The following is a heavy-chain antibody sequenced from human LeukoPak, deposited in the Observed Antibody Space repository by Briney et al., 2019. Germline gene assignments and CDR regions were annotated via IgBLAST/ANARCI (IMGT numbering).Heavy chain of an antibody. J-gene: IGHJ4*02. CDR3: AALRK. V-gene: IGHV3-53*01. D-gene: IGHD4-17*01. Sequence: GGSLRLSCAASGFIVSNYYMRWVSQAPGTGLEWVSVIYSGGSTYYADSVKGRFTISRDNSKNMGYLQMNSLRAEDTAVYYCAALRKWGQGTLVTVSS. CDR1: GFIVSNYY. CDR2: IYSGGST.